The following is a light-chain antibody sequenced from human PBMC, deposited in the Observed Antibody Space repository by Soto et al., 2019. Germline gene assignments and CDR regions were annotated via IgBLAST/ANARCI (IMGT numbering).Light chain of an antibody. CDR1: RNVNNF. V-gene: IGKV1-39*01. CDR2: GAS. CDR3: QQSFSFPPT. J-gene: IGKJ1*01. Sequence: DIQMTQSPSSLSASVGDRVTITCRASRNVNNFLNWYQQKPGKAPDLLIYGASRLQIGVPSRFTGSGSETDFTLTISSLQPEDFATYFCQQSFSFPPTFGQGTKVDI.